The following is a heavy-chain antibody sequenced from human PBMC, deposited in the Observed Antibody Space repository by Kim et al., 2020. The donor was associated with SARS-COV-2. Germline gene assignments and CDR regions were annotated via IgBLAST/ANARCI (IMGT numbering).Heavy chain of an antibody. CDR3: AKASNYYGSGSYYYYYGMDV. CDR2: ISWDGGST. CDR1: GFTFDDYT. J-gene: IGHJ6*02. V-gene: IGHV3-43*01. D-gene: IGHD3-10*01. Sequence: GGSLRLSCAASGFTFDDYTMHWVRQAPGKGLEWVSLISWDGGSTYYADSVKGRFTISRDNSKNSLYLQMNSLRTEDTALYYCAKASNYYGSGSYYYYYGMDVWGQGTTVTVSS.